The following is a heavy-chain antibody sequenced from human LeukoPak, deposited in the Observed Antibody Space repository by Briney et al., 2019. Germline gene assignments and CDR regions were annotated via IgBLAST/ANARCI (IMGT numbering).Heavy chain of an antibody. D-gene: IGHD3-9*01. CDR2: ISRGSSNI. V-gene: IGHV3-21*06. J-gene: IGHJ6*03. CDR1: GFSFSSYS. CDR3: ARFQFDVRHMDV. Sequence: GGSLRLSCAASGFSFSSYSMNWVRQSPGKGLEWVASISRGSSNIYYADSLKGRFTISRDNAKNSLYLQMTSLRAEDTAVYYCARFQFDVRHMDVWGKGTTVTVSS.